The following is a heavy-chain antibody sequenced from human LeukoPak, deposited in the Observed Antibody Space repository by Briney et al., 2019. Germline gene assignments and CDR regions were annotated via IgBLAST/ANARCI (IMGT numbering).Heavy chain of an antibody. CDR1: GFTLSTYW. D-gene: IGHD1-26*01. CDR2: IKQDESEK. J-gene: IGHJ4*02. V-gene: IGHV3-7*01. Sequence: PGGSLRLSCEASGFTLSTYWMNWVRQAPGKGLEWVANIKQDESEKYYVDSVKGRFTISRDNAKNSLYLQMNSLRAEDTAVYYCARDHSGSSYGWRYWGQGTLVTVSS. CDR3: ARDHSGSSYGWRY.